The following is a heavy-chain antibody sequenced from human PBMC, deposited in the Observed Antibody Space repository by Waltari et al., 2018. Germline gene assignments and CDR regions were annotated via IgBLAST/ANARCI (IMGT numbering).Heavy chain of an antibody. CDR2: SSSSTTT. CDR1: GFTFSPYN. V-gene: IGHV3-48*01. D-gene: IGHD5-12*01. J-gene: IGHJ3*02. CDR3: ARGRDGYIQDVFDI. Sequence: EVQLVESGGGMVQPGESLRLSCAASGFTFSPYNMNWVRQAPGKGLEWVSYSSSSTTTYYADYVKGRFTISRDNAKNSLYLQMNSLRAEDTALYYCARGRDGYIQDVFDIWGQGTMVSVSS.